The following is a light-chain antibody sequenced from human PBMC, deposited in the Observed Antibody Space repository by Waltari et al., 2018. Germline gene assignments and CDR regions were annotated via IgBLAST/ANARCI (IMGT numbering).Light chain of an antibody. CDR1: QSLARY. J-gene: IGKJ4*01. CDR3: QQRRFMGIT. V-gene: IGKV3-11*01. Sequence: EIVLTQFPDTLSLPPGERATLSCRANQSLARYLAWYQQKPGQAPRLLIYDVFNRASGIPARFSGSGSGTDFTLTISTLEPEDFAIYYCQQRRFMGITFGGGTKVEV. CDR2: DVF.